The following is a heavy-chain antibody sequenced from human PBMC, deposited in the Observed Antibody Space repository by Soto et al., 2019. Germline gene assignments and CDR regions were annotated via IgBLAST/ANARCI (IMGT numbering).Heavy chain of an antibody. CDR1: GGSFSGYY. J-gene: IGHJ4*02. CDR2: INHSGST. Sequence: SETLSLTCAVYGGSFSGYYWSWIRQPPGKGLEWIGEINHSGSTNYNPSLKSRVTISVDTSKNQFSLKLSSVTAADTAVYYCARGLKGDFWSGYYLSPFDYWGQGTRVTVSS. CDR3: ARGLKGDFWSGYYLSPFDY. V-gene: IGHV4-34*01. D-gene: IGHD3-3*01.